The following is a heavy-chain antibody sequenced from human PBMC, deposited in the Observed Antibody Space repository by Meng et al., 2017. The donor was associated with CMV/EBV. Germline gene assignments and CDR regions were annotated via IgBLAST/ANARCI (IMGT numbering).Heavy chain of an antibody. V-gene: IGHV1-2*02. Sequence: QVQQVQPGAAVKSPGASVKVSCQTSGYRFSDHYMHWVRQAPGQGLEWMGWIYPNSGGTHYAQKFQDRVTMTRDTSISTVYMELSRLTSDDTAVYYCVRDHNWGPDYWGQGTLVTVSS. CDR2: IYPNSGGT. CDR3: VRDHNWGPDY. J-gene: IGHJ4*02. CDR1: GYRFSDHY. D-gene: IGHD1-1*01.